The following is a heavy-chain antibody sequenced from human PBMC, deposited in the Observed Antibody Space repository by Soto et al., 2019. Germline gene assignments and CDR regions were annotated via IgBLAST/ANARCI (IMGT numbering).Heavy chain of an antibody. CDR2: ISYDGSNK. CDR3: AKQLSKGYYYYGMDV. J-gene: IGHJ6*02. D-gene: IGHD4-4*01. V-gene: IGHV3-30*18. CDR1: RFTFSSYG. Sequence: QVQLVESGGGVVQPGRSLRLSCAASRFTFSSYGMHWVRQAPGKGLERVAVISYDGSNKYYADSVKGRFTTSRDNSKNTLYLQMNSLRAEDTAVYYCAKQLSKGYYYYGMDVWGQGTTVTVSS.